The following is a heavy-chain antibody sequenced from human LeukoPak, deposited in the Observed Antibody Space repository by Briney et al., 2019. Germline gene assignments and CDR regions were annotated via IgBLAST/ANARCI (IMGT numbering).Heavy chain of an antibody. CDR1: GYSISSGYY. CDR3: ARHRGQWLTFFDL. Sequence: PSETLSLTCTVSGYSISSGYYWGWIRQPPGKGLEWIGSIYHSGSTYYNPSLKSRVTISVDTSKNQFSLKLSSVTAADTAVYYCARHRGQWLTFFDLWGRGTLVTVSS. V-gene: IGHV4-38-2*02. J-gene: IGHJ2*01. D-gene: IGHD6-19*01. CDR2: IYHSGST.